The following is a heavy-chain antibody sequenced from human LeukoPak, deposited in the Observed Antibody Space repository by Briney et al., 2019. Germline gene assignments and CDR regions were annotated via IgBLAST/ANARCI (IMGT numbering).Heavy chain of an antibody. D-gene: IGHD3-10*01. CDR3: AKGTMVRGARASYFDY. CDR1: GFTFDDYA. J-gene: IGHJ4*02. V-gene: IGHV3-9*01. Sequence: GGSLRLSCAASGFTFDDYAMHWVRQAPGKGLEWVSGISWNSGSIGYADSVKGRFTISRDNAKNSLYLQMNSLRAEDTALYYCAKGTMVRGARASYFDYWGQGTLVTVSS. CDR2: ISWNSGSI.